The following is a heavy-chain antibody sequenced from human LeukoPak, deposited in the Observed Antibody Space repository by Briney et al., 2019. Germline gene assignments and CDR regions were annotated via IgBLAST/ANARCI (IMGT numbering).Heavy chain of an antibody. CDR3: AREDGDAFDI. CDR1: GXTFSSYS. CDR2: ISSSSSTT. Sequence: PGGSLRLSCTASGXTFSSYSMNWVRQAPGKGLEWVSYISSSSSTTYYADSAKGRFTISRDNAKNSLYLQMNSLRDEDTAVYYCAREDGDAFDIWGQGTMVTVSS. V-gene: IGHV3-48*02. J-gene: IGHJ3*02.